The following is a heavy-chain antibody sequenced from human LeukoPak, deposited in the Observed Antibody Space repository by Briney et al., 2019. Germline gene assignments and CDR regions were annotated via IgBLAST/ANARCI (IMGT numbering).Heavy chain of an antibody. V-gene: IGHV4-39*07. CDR2: IYYSGSS. J-gene: IGHJ4*02. CDR3: ARDILATSIAAPYY. CDR1: GGSISSSSSY. Sequence: SETLSLTCSVSGGSISSSSSYWGWIRQPPGKGLEWIGSIYYSGSSFDNPALKSRVTISVDTSKNQFSLRLSSVNAADTAVYYCARDILATSIAAPYYWGQGTLVTVSS. D-gene: IGHD6-13*01.